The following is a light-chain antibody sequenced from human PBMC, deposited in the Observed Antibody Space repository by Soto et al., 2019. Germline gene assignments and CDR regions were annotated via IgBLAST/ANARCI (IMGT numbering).Light chain of an antibody. J-gene: IGKJ1*01. CDR1: QTISSW. V-gene: IGKV1-5*03. CDR3: QQYDSFSVT. Sequence: DIQMTQSPSTLSGSVGDRVTITCRASQTISSWLAWYQQKPGKAPKLLIYKASTLKSGVPPRFSGSGSGTEFTLTISSLQPEDFATYYCQQYDSFSVTFGQGTKVDNK. CDR2: KAS.